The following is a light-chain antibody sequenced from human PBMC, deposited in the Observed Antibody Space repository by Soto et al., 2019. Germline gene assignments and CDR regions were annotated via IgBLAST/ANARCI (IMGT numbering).Light chain of an antibody. J-gene: IGKJ4*01. Sequence: DIQMTQSPSILSASVGDGVTITCPASQSIRSWLAWYQQKPGKAPKLLIYDAYSLESGVPSRFSGRRSGTEFTLTIAGLQPEDFATYYCQQYESYSPLTFGGGTKVDI. V-gene: IGKV1-5*01. CDR2: DAY. CDR3: QQYESYSPLT. CDR1: QSIRSW.